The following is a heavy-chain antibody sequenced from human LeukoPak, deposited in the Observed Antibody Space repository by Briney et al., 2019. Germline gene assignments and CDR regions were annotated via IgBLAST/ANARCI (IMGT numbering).Heavy chain of an antibody. CDR1: GFTISSYG. V-gene: IGHV3-33*01. Sequence: GGSLRLSCAASGFTISSYGMHWVRQAPGKGLEWVAVIWYDGSNKYYADSVKGRFTISRDNSKNTLYLQMNSLRAEDTAVYYCAREIWNYGALGYWGQGTLVTVSS. CDR3: AREIWNYGALGY. D-gene: IGHD1-7*01. J-gene: IGHJ4*02. CDR2: IWYDGSNK.